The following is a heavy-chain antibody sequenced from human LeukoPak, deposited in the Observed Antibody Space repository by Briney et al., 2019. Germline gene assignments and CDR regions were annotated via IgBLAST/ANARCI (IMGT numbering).Heavy chain of an antibody. Sequence: SETLSLTCAVYGGSFSGYYWSWVRQPPGKGLEWIGEINHSGSTNYNPSLKSRVTISVDTSKNQFSLKLSSVTAADTAVYYCARGQHSEAYGMDVWGQGTTVTVSS. CDR2: INHSGST. CDR3: ARGQHSEAYGMDV. CDR1: GGSFSGYY. V-gene: IGHV4-34*01. J-gene: IGHJ6*02. D-gene: IGHD2-2*01.